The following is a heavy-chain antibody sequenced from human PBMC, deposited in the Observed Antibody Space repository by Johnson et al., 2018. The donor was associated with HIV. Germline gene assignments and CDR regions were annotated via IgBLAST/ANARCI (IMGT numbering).Heavy chain of an antibody. Sequence: VQLVESGGGLVQPGGSLRLSCAASGFTFSSYDMHWVRQATGRGPEWVSDIGTDGDKYYPGSVKGRFTIARENAKNSLHLQWNSLRAGDTAVYYCARGKGAAAAEAFDIWGQGTMVTVSS. V-gene: IGHV3-13*01. CDR3: ARGKGAAAAEAFDI. D-gene: IGHD6-13*01. CDR1: GFTFSSYD. CDR2: IGTDGDK. J-gene: IGHJ3*02.